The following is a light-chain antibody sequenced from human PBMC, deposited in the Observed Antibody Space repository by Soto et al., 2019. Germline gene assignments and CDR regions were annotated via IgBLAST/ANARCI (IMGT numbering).Light chain of an antibody. Sequence: DSKMTESPPSLSASVGDGVTIASRASQNISSSLNWYQQKPGKAPELLIYGASSLKSGVPSRFSGSGSGTDFTLTISSLQPEDFATYYCQQSYSTPLTFGGGTKVDIK. CDR1: QNISSS. CDR3: QQSYSTPLT. J-gene: IGKJ4*01. V-gene: IGKV1-39*01. CDR2: GAS.